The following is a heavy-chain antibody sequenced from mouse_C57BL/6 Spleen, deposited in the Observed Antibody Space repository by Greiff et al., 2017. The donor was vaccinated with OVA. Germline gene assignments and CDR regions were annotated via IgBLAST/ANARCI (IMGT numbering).Heavy chain of an antibody. CDR2: IYPGVGDT. CDR3: ARSDWDGGYFDY. D-gene: IGHD4-1*01. Sequence: QVQLQQSGPELVKPGASVKISCKASGYAFSSSWMNWVKQRPGKGLEWIGRIYPGVGDTNYNGKFKGKATLTADKASSTAYMQLSSLTSEDSAVYFCARSDWDGGYFDYWGQGTTLTVSS. CDR1: GYAFSSSW. V-gene: IGHV1-82*01. J-gene: IGHJ2*01.